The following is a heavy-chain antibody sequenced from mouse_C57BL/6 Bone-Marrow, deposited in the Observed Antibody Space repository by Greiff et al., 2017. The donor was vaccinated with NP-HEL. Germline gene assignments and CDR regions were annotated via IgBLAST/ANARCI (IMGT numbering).Heavy chain of an antibody. CDR3: ATHYYGRSFDA. CDR1: GYTFTSYW. CDR2: IYPGSGST. Sequence: QVQLQQPGAELVKPGASVKMSCKASGYTFTSYWITWVKQRPGQGLEWIGDIYPGSGSTNYNEKFKSKATLTVDTSSSTAYMQLSILTAEDSAVYYCATHYYGRSFDAWGTGTTVTVSS. D-gene: IGHD1-2*01. V-gene: IGHV1-55*01. J-gene: IGHJ1*03.